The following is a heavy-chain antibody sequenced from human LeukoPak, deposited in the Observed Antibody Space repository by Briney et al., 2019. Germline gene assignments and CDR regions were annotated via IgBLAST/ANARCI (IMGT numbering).Heavy chain of an antibody. D-gene: IGHD3-10*01. CDR3: ARGILWFGDDV. Sequence: ASVKVSCKASGYTYTSYDINWVRQATGQGLEWMGWMNPNSGNTGYAQKFQDRVTMTRNTSISTAYMELSSLRSEDTAVYYCARGILWFGDDVWGKGTTVTISS. CDR2: MNPNSGNT. CDR1: GYTYTSYD. V-gene: IGHV1-8*01. J-gene: IGHJ6*04.